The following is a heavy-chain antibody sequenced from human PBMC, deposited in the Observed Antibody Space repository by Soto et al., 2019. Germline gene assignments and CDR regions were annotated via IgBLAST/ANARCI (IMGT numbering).Heavy chain of an antibody. CDR2: VFFDGSRE. D-gene: IGHD2-2*03. CDR3: ASDGYCSGIRCDRDYYCGLNV. Sequence: QVQLVESGGGVVQPGGSLRLSCAASGFTFSSFGMHWVRQAPGKGLEWVAVVFFDGSREFYADSVKGRFSLSRDHSKSSMYLQMSRLRADDTAVYCCASDGYCSGIRCDRDYYCGLNVWGRGNRVTVSS. J-gene: IGHJ6*02. V-gene: IGHV3-30*03. CDR1: GFTFSSFG.